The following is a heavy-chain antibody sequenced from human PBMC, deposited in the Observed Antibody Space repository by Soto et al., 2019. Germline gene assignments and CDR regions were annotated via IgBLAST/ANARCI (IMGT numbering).Heavy chain of an antibody. CDR1: GFTFSSYG. CDR3: AKDLWSGYFFQSQQDY. V-gene: IGHV3-30*18. Sequence: QVQLVESGGGVVQPGRSLRLSCAASGFTFSSYGMHWVRQAPGKGLEWVAVISYDGSNKYYADSVKGRFTISRDNSKNTLYLQMNSLRAEDTAVYYCAKDLWSGYFFQSQQDYWGQGTLVTVSS. D-gene: IGHD3-3*01. J-gene: IGHJ4*02. CDR2: ISYDGSNK.